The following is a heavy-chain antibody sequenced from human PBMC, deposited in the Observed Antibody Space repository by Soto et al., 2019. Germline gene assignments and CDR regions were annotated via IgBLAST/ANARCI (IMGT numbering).Heavy chain of an antibody. D-gene: IGHD2-2*02. Sequence: GGSLRLSCAASGFTFSSYSMNRVRQAPGKGLEWVANIKQDGSQKYYVDSVKGRFTISRDNAKNSLYLQMNSLTADDTAVYYCARVLLYSASGRGWFDPWGQGTLVTVSS. CDR3: ARVLLYSASGRGWFDP. CDR2: IKQDGSQK. CDR1: GFTFSSYS. J-gene: IGHJ5*02. V-gene: IGHV3-7*03.